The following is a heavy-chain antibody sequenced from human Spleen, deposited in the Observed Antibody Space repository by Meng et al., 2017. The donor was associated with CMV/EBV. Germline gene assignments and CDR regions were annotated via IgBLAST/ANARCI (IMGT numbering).Heavy chain of an antibody. CDR3: ARGSKCSGGSCRFYYFDY. CDR1: GYTFTGYY. J-gene: IGHJ4*02. CDR2: INPNSGGT. D-gene: IGHD2-15*01. Sequence: ASVKVSCKASGYTFTGYYMHWVRQAPGQGLEWMGWINPNSGGTNYAQKFQGRVTMTRDTSISTPYMELSRLRSDDTAVYYCARGSKCSGGSCRFYYFDYWGQGTLVTVSS. V-gene: IGHV1-2*02.